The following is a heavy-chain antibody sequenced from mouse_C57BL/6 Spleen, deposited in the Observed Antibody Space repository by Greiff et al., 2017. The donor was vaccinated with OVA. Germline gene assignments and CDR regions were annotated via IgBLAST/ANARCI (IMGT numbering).Heavy chain of an antibody. D-gene: IGHD1-1*01. CDR3: ARGPTTVVDYYAMDY. Sequence: VQLQESGAELVRPGASVKLSCKASGYTFTDYYINWVKQRPGQGLEWIARIYPGSGNTYYNEKFKGKATLTAEKSSSTAYMQLSSLTSEDSAVYFCARGPTTVVDYYAMDYWGQGTSVTVSS. CDR2: IYPGSGNT. J-gene: IGHJ4*01. V-gene: IGHV1-76*01. CDR1: GYTFTDYY.